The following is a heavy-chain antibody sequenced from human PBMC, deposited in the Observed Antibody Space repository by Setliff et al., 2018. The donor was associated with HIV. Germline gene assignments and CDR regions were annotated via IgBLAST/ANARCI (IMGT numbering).Heavy chain of an antibody. Sequence: ASVKVSCKASGYTFTTYTVHWVRQAPGQRLEWMGWINAGNGVTEYSQRFQGRLTITREISASTAYMELSSLRSADTAAYYCARGVQLWSDYWGQGTLVTVSS. V-gene: IGHV1-3*01. CDR3: ARGVQLWSDY. CDR1: GYTFTTYT. D-gene: IGHD5-18*01. J-gene: IGHJ4*02. CDR2: INAGNGVT.